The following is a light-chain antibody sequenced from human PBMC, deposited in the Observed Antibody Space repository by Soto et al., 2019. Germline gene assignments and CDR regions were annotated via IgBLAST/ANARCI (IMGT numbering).Light chain of an antibody. V-gene: IGLV2-8*01. J-gene: IGLJ2*01. CDR2: GVS. CDR1: SSDVGGYDY. Sequence: QSALTQPSSASGSPGQSVTISCTGTSSDVGGYDYVSWYQQHPGKAPKLMIHGVSKRPSGVPDRFSGSKSGNTASLTVSGLQAEDEADYYCSSYAGSNNLIFGGGTKSPS. CDR3: SSYAGSNNLI.